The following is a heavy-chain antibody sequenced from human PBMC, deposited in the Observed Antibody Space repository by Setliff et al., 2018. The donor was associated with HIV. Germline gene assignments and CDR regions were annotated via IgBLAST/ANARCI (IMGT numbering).Heavy chain of an antibody. CDR2: INPSSGRT. CDR3: TRDYAHYFDF. CDR1: GYTFTDNY. Sequence: ASEKGSCKASGYTFTDNYIHWVRQAPGQGLEWVAWINPSSGRTDYAQRFQGRVTLTSDSSISTAYMELSRLRSDDTATYYCTRDYAHYFDFWGQGTLVTVSS. V-gene: IGHV1-2*02. J-gene: IGHJ4*02. D-gene: IGHD3-16*01.